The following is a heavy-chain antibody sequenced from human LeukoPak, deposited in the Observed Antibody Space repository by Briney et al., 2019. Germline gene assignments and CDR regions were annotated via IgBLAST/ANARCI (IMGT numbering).Heavy chain of an antibody. Sequence: GGSLRLSCAASGFTFSSFWMSWVRQAPGKGLEWVANIKQDGSEKYYVDSVKGRFTVSRDNAENSLYLQTNSLRAEDTAAYYCARGYCSGGSCFSSTGNFDLWGRGTLVTVSS. D-gene: IGHD2-15*01. CDR3: ARGYCSGGSCFSSTGNFDL. CDR1: GFTFSSFW. V-gene: IGHV3-7*04. CDR2: IKQDGSEK. J-gene: IGHJ2*01.